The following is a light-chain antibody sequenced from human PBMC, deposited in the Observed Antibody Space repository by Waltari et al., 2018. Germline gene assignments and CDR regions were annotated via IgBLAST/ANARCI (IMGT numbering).Light chain of an antibody. CDR1: ALPEKF. CDR2: QDS. V-gene: IGLV3-10*01. Sequence: SYELTQPPSVSVSPGQTATITCSGDALPEKFAYWYQQKSGQAPVQVIYQDSKRPSGIPERFAGSSAGTMGNVTIRGAQREDEGDYYCYSTHDIENERRGVFGGGTKLTVL. J-gene: IGLJ3*02. CDR3: YSTHDIENERRGV.